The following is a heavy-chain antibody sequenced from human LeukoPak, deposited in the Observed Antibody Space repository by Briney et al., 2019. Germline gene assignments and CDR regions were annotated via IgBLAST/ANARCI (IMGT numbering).Heavy chain of an antibody. D-gene: IGHD5-12*01. J-gene: IGHJ6*02. Sequence: PTGGSLRLSCAASGFTVSSNYMSWVRQAPGKGLEWVSVIYSGGSTYYADSVKGRFTISRDNSKNTLYLQMNSLRVEDTALYYCARDGNSGYDLTYYYGMDVWGQGTTVTVAS. V-gene: IGHV3-66*02. CDR2: IYSGGST. CDR1: GFTVSSNY. CDR3: ARDGNSGYDLTYYYGMDV.